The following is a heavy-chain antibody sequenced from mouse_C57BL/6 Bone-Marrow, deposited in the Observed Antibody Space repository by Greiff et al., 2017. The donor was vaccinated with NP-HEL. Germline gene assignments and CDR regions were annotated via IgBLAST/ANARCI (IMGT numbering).Heavy chain of an antibody. J-gene: IGHJ2*01. CDR2: ISSGGSYT. V-gene: IGHV5-6*01. CDR1: GFTFSSYG. D-gene: IGHD1-1*01. Sequence: EVQRVESGGDLVKPGGSLKLSCAASGFTFSSYGMSWVRQTPDKRLEWVATISSGGSYTYYPDSVKGRFTISRDNAKNTLYLQMSSLKSEDTAMYYCARYYYGLFDYWGQGTTLTVSS. CDR3: ARYYYGLFDY.